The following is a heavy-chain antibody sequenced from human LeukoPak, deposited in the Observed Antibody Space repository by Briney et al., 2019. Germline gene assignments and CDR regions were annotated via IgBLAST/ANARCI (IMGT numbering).Heavy chain of an antibody. CDR1: GFPFSSRS. V-gene: IGHV3-23*01. CDR3: AAWAGIQLWLRHFYY. Sequence: PGISLRLSCVASGFPFSSRSLRGAREAPGKGLEWVSAMSVGCYTTYYADSARGRFTISRDNSRNTLYLELNRLRSRHTALFYFAAWAGIQLWLRHFYYWGQGTLVTVSS. CDR2: MSVGCYTT. D-gene: IGHD5-18*01. J-gene: IGHJ4*02.